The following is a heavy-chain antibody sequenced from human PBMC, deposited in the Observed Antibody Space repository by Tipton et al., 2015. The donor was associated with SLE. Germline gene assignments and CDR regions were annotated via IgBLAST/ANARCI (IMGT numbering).Heavy chain of an antibody. Sequence: LRLSCTVSGGSISSSSYYWGWIRQPPGKGLEWIGSIYYTGSTYYDPSLKGRVTISVDTAKRQFSLRLRSVTAADTAVYFCARGTTVTRLDYWGQGTLVTVSS. CDR2: IYYTGST. D-gene: IGHD4-17*01. CDR3: ARGTTVTRLDY. CDR1: GGSISSSSYY. V-gene: IGHV4-39*07. J-gene: IGHJ4*02.